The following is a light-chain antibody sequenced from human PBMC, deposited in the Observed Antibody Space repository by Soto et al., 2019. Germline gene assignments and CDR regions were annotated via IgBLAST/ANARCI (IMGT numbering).Light chain of an antibody. CDR3: QHDGNSWVT. CDR2: SAS. CDR1: ESVDSKY. J-gene: IGKJ2*01. Sequence: EVVLTQSPGTLSLSPGDRATISCRASESVDSKYLAWYQQKPGHAPRLLFYSASSRATGIPYRFTGSGSGTDFTLTISRLEPEDFAVYFCQHDGNSWVTFGQGTNLEIK. V-gene: IGKV3-20*01.